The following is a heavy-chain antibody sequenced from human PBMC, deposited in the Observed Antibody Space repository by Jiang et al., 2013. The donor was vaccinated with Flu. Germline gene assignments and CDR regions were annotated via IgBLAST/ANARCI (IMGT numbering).Heavy chain of an antibody. CDR2: ISSSGSFM. V-gene: IGHV3-11*01. J-gene: IGHJ4*02. Sequence: QLVESGGGLVKPGGSLRLSCAASGFTFSDYHMSWIRQAPGKGLEWVSHISSSGSFMYYADSVKGRFTISRDNAKNSMYLQMNSLRAEDTAVYFCARDIVVVPAADYFDHWGQGTLVAVSS. CDR3: ARDIVVVPAADYFDH. CDR1: GFTFSDYH. D-gene: IGHD2-2*01.